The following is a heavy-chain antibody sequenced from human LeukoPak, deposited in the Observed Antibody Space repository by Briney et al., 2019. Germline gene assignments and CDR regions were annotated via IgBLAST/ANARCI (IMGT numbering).Heavy chain of an antibody. Sequence: SETLSLTCTVSGYSISSGYYWSWIRQPPGKGLEWIGEINHSGSTNYNPSLKSRVTISVDTSKNQFSLKLSSVTAADTAVYYCARGSRGSSRRGFDPWGQGTLVTVSS. CDR1: GYSISSGYY. D-gene: IGHD2-2*01. V-gene: IGHV4-38-2*02. CDR2: INHSGST. J-gene: IGHJ5*02. CDR3: ARGSRGSSRRGFDP.